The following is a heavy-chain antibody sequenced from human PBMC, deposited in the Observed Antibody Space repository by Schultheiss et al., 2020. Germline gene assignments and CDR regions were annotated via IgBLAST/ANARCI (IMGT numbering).Heavy chain of an antibody. CDR2: INHSGST. CDR1: GGSFSGYY. Sequence: SETLSLTCAVYGGSFSGYYWSWIRQPPGKGLEWIGEINHSGSTNYNPSLKSRVTISVDTSKNQFSLKLSSVTAADTAVYYCARRGSAGTLRKYWFDPWGQGTLVTVSS. D-gene: IGHD6-19*01. J-gene: IGHJ5*02. CDR3: ARRGSAGTLRKYWFDP. V-gene: IGHV4-34*01.